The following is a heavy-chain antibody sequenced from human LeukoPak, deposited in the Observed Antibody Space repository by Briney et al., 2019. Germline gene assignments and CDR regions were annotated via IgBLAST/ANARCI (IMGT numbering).Heavy chain of an antibody. Sequence: GGSLRLSCAASGFTFSSYGMHWVRQAPGKGLEWVAVISYDGSNKYYADSVKGRFTISRDNSKNTLYLQMNSLRAEDTAVYYCAKVPAAMRAFDIWGQGTMVTVSS. CDR1: GFTFSSYG. CDR3: AKVPAAMRAFDI. V-gene: IGHV3-30*18. J-gene: IGHJ3*02. CDR2: ISYDGSNK. D-gene: IGHD2-2*01.